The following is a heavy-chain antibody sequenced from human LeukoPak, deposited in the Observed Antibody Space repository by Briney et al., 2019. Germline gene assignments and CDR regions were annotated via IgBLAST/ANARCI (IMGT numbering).Heavy chain of an antibody. J-gene: IGHJ4*02. CDR1: GGTFSSYA. Sequence: SVKVSCMASGGTFSSYAISWVRQAPGQGLEWMGGIIPIFGTANYAQKFQGRVTITTDESTSTAYMELSSLRSEDTAVYYCASSGSYGVWYFDYWGQGTLVTVSS. V-gene: IGHV1-69*05. CDR2: IIPIFGTA. CDR3: ASSGSYGVWYFDY. D-gene: IGHD1-26*01.